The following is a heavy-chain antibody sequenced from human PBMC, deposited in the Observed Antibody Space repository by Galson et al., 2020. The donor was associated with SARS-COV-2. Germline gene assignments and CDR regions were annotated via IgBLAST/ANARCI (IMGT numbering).Heavy chain of an antibody. CDR3: VNDFWSPLNT. Sequence: TGGSLRLSCVASGFAFSGHSMHWVRQGPGEGLVWVSSIENRGTNTHYADSVKGRFTISRDNARNTLSLQMNSLRVDDTALYYCVNDFWSPLNTWGQGTLVTVSS. D-gene: IGHD3-3*01. V-gene: IGHV3-74*01. CDR2: IENRGTNT. CDR1: GFAFSGHS. J-gene: IGHJ5*02.